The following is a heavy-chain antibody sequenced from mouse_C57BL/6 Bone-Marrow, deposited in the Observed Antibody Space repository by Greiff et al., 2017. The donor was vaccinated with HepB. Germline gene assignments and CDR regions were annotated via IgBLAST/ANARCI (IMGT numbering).Heavy chain of an antibody. CDR3: ARDEYDYPRFAY. CDR2: ISDGGSYT. V-gene: IGHV5-4*01. J-gene: IGHJ3*01. Sequence: EVKLVESGGGLVKPGGSLKLSCAASGFTFSSYAMSWVRQTPEKRLEWVATISDGGSYTYYPDNVKGRFTISRDNAKNNLYLQMSHLKSEDTAMYYCARDEYDYPRFAYWGQGTLVTVSA. CDR1: GFTFSSYA. D-gene: IGHD2-4*01.